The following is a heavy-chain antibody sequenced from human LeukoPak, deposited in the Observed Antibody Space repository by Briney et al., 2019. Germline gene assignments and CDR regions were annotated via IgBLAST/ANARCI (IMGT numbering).Heavy chain of an antibody. CDR2: IYPGDSDT. Sequence: GESLKISFKGSGYSFTSYWIGWVRQMPGKGLGWMGIIYPGDSDTRYSPSFQGQVTISADKSISTAYLQRSSLKASDTAMYYCARTTGIAAAGTFWFDPWGQGTLVTVSS. V-gene: IGHV5-51*01. CDR3: ARTTGIAAAGTFWFDP. J-gene: IGHJ5*02. CDR1: GYSFTSYW. D-gene: IGHD6-13*01.